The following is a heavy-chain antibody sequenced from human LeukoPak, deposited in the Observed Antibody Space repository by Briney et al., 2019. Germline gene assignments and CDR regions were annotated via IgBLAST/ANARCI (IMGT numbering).Heavy chain of an antibody. D-gene: IGHD2-21*02. CDR1: GFTFSDYG. Sequence: TGGSLRLSCAASGFTFSDYGMHWVRQAPGKGLEWVTFIRYDGSNKYYADSVKGRFAISRDNSKNTLYLQMNSLRAEGTAVYSCVKGRGDKRPHYYMDVWGKGTTVTVSS. V-gene: IGHV3-30*02. J-gene: IGHJ6*03. CDR2: IRYDGSNK. CDR3: VKGRGDKRPHYYMDV.